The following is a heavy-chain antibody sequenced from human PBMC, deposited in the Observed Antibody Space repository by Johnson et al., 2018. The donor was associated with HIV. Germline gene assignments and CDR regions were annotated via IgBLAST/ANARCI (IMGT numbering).Heavy chain of an antibody. J-gene: IGHJ3*02. CDR1: AFTFSSND. V-gene: IGHV3-23*04. D-gene: IGHD1-26*01. CDR2: ISGSDHST. Sequence: VQLVESGGGLVKPGESLRLSCGASAFTFSSNDMKWVRQAPGKGLEWVSPISGSDHSTYYADSVKGRFTISRDNSKNTLYLQMNSLRAEDTAVYYCASGLGIVGATRSAFDIWGQGTMVTVSS. CDR3: ASGLGIVGATRSAFDI.